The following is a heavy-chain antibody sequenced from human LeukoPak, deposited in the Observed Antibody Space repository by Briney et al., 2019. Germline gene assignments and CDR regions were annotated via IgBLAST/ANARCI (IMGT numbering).Heavy chain of an antibody. Sequence: PSETLSLTCAVYGGSFSGYYWSWIRQPPGKGLEWIGEINHSGSTNYNPSLKSRVTISVDTSKNQFSLKLSSVTAADTAVYYCARGRGRVVLITTSRRSFWFDSWGQGTLGSVSS. D-gene: IGHD3-22*01. J-gene: IGHJ5*01. CDR3: ARGRGRVVLITTSRRSFWFDS. CDR2: INHSGST. CDR1: GGSFSGYY. V-gene: IGHV4-34*01.